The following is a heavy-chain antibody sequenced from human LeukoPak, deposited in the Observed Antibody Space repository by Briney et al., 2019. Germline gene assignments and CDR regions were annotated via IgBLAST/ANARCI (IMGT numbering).Heavy chain of an antibody. Sequence: GGSLRLSCAASGFKFSFYCITWVRQAPGKGLEWVSTVFGLDHRTSYADSVKGRFTISRDNSKNTLSLQMNSLRAEDTAVYYCAKGLTTLDYWGQGTLVTVSS. V-gene: IGHV3-23*01. D-gene: IGHD4-11*01. CDR2: VFGLDHRT. CDR1: GFKFSFYC. CDR3: AKGLTTLDY. J-gene: IGHJ4*02.